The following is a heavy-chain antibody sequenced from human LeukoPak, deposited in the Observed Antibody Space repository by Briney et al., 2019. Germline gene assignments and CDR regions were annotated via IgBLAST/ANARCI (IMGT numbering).Heavy chain of an antibody. CDR1: GFTFSSYA. CDR3: ARGGFWHAFDI. D-gene: IGHD2-2*03. Sequence: PGGSLRLSCAASGFTFSSYAMSWVRQAPGKGLEWVANIKEDGSEINYVDSMKGRLTISRDNAKKSLYLQMNSLRVEDTAVYYCARGGFWHAFDIWGQGTTVTVSS. J-gene: IGHJ3*02. V-gene: IGHV3-7*01. CDR2: IKEDGSEI.